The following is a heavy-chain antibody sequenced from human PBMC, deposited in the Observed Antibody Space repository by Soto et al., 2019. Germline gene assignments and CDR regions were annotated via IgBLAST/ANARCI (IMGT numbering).Heavy chain of an antibody. V-gene: IGHV1-8*01. CDR3: ARENPGLVRYYYYCMAV. J-gene: IGHJ6*03. Sequence: QVQLVQSGAEVKKPGASVKVSCKASGYTFTSYDINWVRQATGQGLEWMGWMNPNSGNTGYAQKFQGIVTMTRNTSISTAYMELSSLRSEDTAVYYCARENPGLVRYYYYCMAVWGKGTTVTVSS. CDR1: GYTFTSYD. CDR2: MNPNSGNT. D-gene: IGHD6-19*01.